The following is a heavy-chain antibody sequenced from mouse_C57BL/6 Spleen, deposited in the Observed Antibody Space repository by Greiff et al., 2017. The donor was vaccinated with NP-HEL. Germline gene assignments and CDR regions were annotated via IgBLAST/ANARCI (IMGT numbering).Heavy chain of an antibody. V-gene: IGHV1-69*01. CDR1: GYTFTSYW. D-gene: IGHD4-1*01. Sequence: QVQLQQPGAELVMPGASVKLSCKASGYTFTSYWMHWVKQRPGQGLEWNGEIDPSDSYTNYNQKFKGKSTLTVDKSSSTAYMQLSGLTSEDSAVYYCARYWDKYFDYWGQGTTLTVSS. CDR2: IDPSDSYT. CDR3: ARYWDKYFDY. J-gene: IGHJ2*01.